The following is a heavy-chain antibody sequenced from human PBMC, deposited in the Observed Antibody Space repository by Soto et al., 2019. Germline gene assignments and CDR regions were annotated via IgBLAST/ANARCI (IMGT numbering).Heavy chain of an antibody. CDR2: IIPIFGTA. CDR1: GGTLSSYA. CDR3: ARERFRRAMTTVVTPRTFDY. D-gene: IGHD4-17*01. V-gene: IGHV1-69*13. Sequence: SVKVSCKASGGTLSSYAISWVRQAPGQGLEWMGGIIPIFGTANYAQKFQGRVTITADESTSTAYMELSSLRSEDTAVYYCARERFRRAMTTVVTPRTFDYWGQGTLVTVSS. J-gene: IGHJ4*02.